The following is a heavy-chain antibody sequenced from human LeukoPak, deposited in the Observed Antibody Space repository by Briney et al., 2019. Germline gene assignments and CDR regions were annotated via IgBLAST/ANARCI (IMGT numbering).Heavy chain of an antibody. J-gene: IGHJ4*02. V-gene: IGHV3-15*01. CDR3: TTDPRPSGYCSSTSCYTFDY. D-gene: IGHD2-2*03. CDR1: GFTFSDCW. CDR2: IKSKTDGGTP. Sequence: GGSLRLSCATSGFTFSDCWMSWVRQAPGKGLESVGRIKSKTDGGTPDYTPPAKGRFTISRDDSKNTLYLQMNSLKTEDTAVYYCTTDPRPSGYCSSTSCYTFDYCAQGTLVTVSS.